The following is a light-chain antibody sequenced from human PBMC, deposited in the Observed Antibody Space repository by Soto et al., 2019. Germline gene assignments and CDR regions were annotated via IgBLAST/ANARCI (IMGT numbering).Light chain of an antibody. CDR3: HQYNGWPRT. V-gene: IGKV3-15*01. J-gene: IGKJ1*01. CDR1: QSFSSSY. CDR2: CAS. Sequence: RGERATLSCRASQSFSSSYFACYQQKPVQAPRLLIYCASTRATGIPARFSGGGSGTEFTLTITSLQSEDFAVYYCHQYNGWPRTFGQGTKA.